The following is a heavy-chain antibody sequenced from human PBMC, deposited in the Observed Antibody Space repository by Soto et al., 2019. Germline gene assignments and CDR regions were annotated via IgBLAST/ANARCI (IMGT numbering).Heavy chain of an antibody. CDR3: ARDRGGRGQYYNGLDV. Sequence: GESLKISCKGSEYSFRISWIGWVRQMPGKGLEWMGIVYIGNSDVKYSPSFQGQVTISADKSLRTAYLQWSSLKASDTAIYYCARDRGGRGQYYNGLDVWGQGTTVTVSS. CDR1: EYSFRISW. D-gene: IGHD3-10*01. J-gene: IGHJ6*02. CDR2: VYIGNSDV. V-gene: IGHV5-51*01.